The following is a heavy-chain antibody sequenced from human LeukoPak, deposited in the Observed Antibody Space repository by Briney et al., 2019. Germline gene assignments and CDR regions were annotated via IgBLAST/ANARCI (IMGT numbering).Heavy chain of an antibody. V-gene: IGHV3-23*01. J-gene: IGHJ4*02. D-gene: IGHD6-19*01. Sequence: PAGGSLRLSCAASGFTFSTYAMTWVRQAPGKGLEWVAAITGSGAFTDYADSVKGRFTISRDNSKNMLYLQMNSLRAEDTAIYYCAKRSAESSGYFDYWGQGTLVTVSS. CDR1: GFTFSTYA. CDR3: AKRSAESSGYFDY. CDR2: ITGSGAFT.